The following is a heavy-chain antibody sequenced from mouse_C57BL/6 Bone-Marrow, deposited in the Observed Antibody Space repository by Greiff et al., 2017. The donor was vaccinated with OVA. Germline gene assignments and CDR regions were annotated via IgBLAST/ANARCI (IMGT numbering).Heavy chain of an antibody. CDR3: AGAPYCYARDMDY. CDR2: INPRSGNT. D-gene: IGHD1-1*01. J-gene: IGHJ4*01. Sequence: QVQLQQSGAELARPGASVKLSCKASGYTFTSYGISWVKQRTGQGLEWIGEINPRSGNTYYNEKFKGKATLTADKSSSTAYMELRSLTSEDSAVYFSAGAPYCYARDMDYWGQGTSVTVSS. V-gene: IGHV1-81*01. CDR1: GYTFTSYG.